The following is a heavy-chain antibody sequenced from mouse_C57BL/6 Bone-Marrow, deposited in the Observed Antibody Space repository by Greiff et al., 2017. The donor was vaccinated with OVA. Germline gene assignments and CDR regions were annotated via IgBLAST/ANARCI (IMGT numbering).Heavy chain of an antibody. Sequence: QVQLQQSGAELARPGASVKLSCKASGYTFTSSGISWVKQRTGQGLEWIGEIYPRSGNTYYNEKFKGKATLTADKSSSTAYMELRSLTSEDSAVYFCARHYYDYDGFAYWGQGTLVTVSA. V-gene: IGHV1-81*01. CDR3: ARHYYDYDGFAY. CDR2: IYPRSGNT. J-gene: IGHJ3*01. CDR1: GYTFTSSG. D-gene: IGHD2-4*01.